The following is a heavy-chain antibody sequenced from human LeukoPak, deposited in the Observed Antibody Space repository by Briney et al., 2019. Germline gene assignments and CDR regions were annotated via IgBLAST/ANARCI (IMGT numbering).Heavy chain of an antibody. CDR2: IYYNGGT. Sequence: SESLSLTCTVSGGSLSGYYCSWIRQLPGKGLDWIGYIYYNGGTNIDPSFKSRVTISIDTSRNQFSIDLSSVTAADTAVYYCARHKDYYYFGLDVWGQGTTVTVSS. CDR3: ARHKDYYYFGLDV. V-gene: IGHV4-59*08. J-gene: IGHJ6*02. CDR1: GGSLSGYY.